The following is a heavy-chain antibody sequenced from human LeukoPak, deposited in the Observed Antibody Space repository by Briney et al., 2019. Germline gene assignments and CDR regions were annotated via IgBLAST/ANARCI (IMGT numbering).Heavy chain of an antibody. V-gene: IGHV4-34*01. CDR3: ARTTEGGYTYDYFYYYYMDV. D-gene: IGHD5-18*01. CDR2: INHTGST. J-gene: IGHJ6*03. Sequence: KPSETLSLTCAVYGGSFSGYYWSWIRQPPGKGLEWIGEINHTGSTNYNPSLKSRVTISVDTSKNQFSLKLSSVTAADTAVYYCARTTEGGYTYDYFYYYYMDVRGKGTTVTISS. CDR1: GGSFSGYY.